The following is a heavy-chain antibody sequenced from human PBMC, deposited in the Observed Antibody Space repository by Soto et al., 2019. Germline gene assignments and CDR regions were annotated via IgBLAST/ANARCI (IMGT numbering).Heavy chain of an antibody. V-gene: IGHV3-66*01. J-gene: IGHJ1*01. D-gene: IGHD1-26*01. Sequence: EVQLVESGGGLVQPGGSLRLSCAASGFTVSSNYMSWVRQAPGKGLEWVSVIYSGGSTYYADSVKGRFTISRDNSKNTPYLQMKSLRAEDTAVYYCARDLVGATTGYFQHWGQGTLVTVSS. CDR2: IYSGGST. CDR1: GFTVSSNY. CDR3: ARDLVGATTGYFQH.